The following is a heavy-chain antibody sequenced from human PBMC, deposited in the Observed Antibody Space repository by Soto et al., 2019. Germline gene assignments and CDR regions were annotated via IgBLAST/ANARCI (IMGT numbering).Heavy chain of an antibody. CDR3: ARAPLPYYDILTGYRNNWFDP. V-gene: IGHV1-2*04. J-gene: IGHJ5*02. CDR1: GYTFTSYA. D-gene: IGHD3-9*01. CDR2: INPNSGGT. Sequence: ASVKVSCKASGYTFTSYAMHWVRQAPGQGLEWMGWINPNSGGTNYAQKFQGWVTMTRDTSISTAYMELSRLRSDDTAVYYCARAPLPYYDILTGYRNNWFDPWGQGTLVTVSS.